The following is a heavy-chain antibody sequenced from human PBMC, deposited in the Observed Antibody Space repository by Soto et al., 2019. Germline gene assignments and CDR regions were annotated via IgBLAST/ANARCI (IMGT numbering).Heavy chain of an antibody. V-gene: IGHV3-33*01. CDR2: IWFDGSNK. J-gene: IGHJ6*02. D-gene: IGHD6-13*01. Sequence: QVQLVESGGGVVQPGTSLRLTCVGSGFSLRNHAMHWVRQAPGKGLEWLAQIWFDGSNKYYADSVRGRFTISRDNSKNTAFLQRSGLRGEDSAVYSCARDGQQMTPYAMDVWGQGTKVTVAS. CDR3: ARDGQQMTPYAMDV. CDR1: GFSLRNHA.